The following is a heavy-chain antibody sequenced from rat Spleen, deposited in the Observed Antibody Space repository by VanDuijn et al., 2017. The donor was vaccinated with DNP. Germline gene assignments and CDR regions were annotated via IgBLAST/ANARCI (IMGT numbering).Heavy chain of an antibody. CDR1: GFTFSDYY. J-gene: IGHJ4*01. CDR3: ARHRTIMPYYYAMDA. V-gene: IGHV5-7*01. D-gene: IGHD1-12*01. CDR2: ISYNGGSP. Sequence: EVLLVESDGGLVQPGRSLKLSCAVSGFTFSDYYMAWVRQAPAKGLEWVATISYNGGSPYYRDSVKGRFTISRDNAKSTLYLQMDSLRSEDTATYYCARHRTIMPYYYAMDAWGQGASVTVSS.